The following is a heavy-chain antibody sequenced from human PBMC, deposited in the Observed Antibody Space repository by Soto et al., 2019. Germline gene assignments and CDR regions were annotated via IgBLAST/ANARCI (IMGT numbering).Heavy chain of an antibody. D-gene: IGHD1-26*01. CDR2: ISGSGGST. CDR3: AKVTRHPGSYVLY. Sequence: GPLRLSCAASGFTFSSYAMSWVRQAPGKGREGVSAISGSGGSTYYADSVKGRFTISRAHSKNPLYLQMNSLRAEDTAVYYCAKVTRHPGSYVLYWGQGTLVTVSS. J-gene: IGHJ4*02. CDR1: GFTFSSYA. V-gene: IGHV3-23*01.